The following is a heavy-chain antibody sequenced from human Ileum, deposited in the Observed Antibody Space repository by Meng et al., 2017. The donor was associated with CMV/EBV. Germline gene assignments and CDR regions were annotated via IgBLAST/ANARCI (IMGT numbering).Heavy chain of an antibody. CDR2: INNDGTST. V-gene: IGHV3-74*03. D-gene: IGHD3-16*01. CDR3: LRDEGDPFDY. Sequence: QLGEAGGGLVQPGGSLRLSCAVSGFTFRNYWMHWVRQAPGKGLTWVSHINNDGTSTTYADSVKGRFTISRDNARNTLYLQMNSLKVEDTAMYYCLRDEGDPFDYWGQGTLVTVSS. J-gene: IGHJ4*02. CDR1: GFTFRNYW.